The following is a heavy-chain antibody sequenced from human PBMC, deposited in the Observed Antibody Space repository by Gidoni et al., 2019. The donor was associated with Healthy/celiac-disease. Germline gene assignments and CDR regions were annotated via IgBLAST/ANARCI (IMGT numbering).Heavy chain of an antibody. CDR3: ARVEYYDFWSGYYKDYYYYGMDV. CDR1: GFTFSSYG. CDR2: IWYDGSNK. V-gene: IGHV3-33*01. J-gene: IGHJ6*02. D-gene: IGHD3-3*01. Sequence: QVQLVESGGGVVQPGRSLRLSCAASGFTFSSYGMHWVRPAPGKGLEWVAGIWYDGSNKYYADSVKGRFTISRDNSKNTLYLQMNSLRAEDTAVYYCARVEYYDFWSGYYKDYYYYGMDVWGQGTTVTVSS.